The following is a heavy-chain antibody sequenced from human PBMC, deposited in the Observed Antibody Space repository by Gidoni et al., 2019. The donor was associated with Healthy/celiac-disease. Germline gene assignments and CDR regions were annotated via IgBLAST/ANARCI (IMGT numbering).Heavy chain of an antibody. Sequence: QVQLQQWGAGLLKPSETLSLTCAVYGGSFSGYYWSWIRQPPGKGLEWIGEINHSGSTNYNPSLKSRVTISVDTSKNQFSLKLSSVTAADTAVYYCAIKGATIFGGFDFDYWGQGTLVTVSS. CDR3: AIKGATIFGGFDFDY. V-gene: IGHV4-34*01. D-gene: IGHD5-12*01. CDR2: INHSGST. J-gene: IGHJ4*02. CDR1: GGSFSGYY.